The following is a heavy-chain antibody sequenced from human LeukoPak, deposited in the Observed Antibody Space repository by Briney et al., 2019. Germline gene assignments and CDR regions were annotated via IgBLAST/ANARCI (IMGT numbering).Heavy chain of an antibody. V-gene: IGHV4-39*07. CDR1: GGSISSSSYY. CDR3: ARGVRQRGYYVGYYFDY. CDR2: IYYSGST. J-gene: IGHJ4*02. Sequence: SETLSLTCTVSGGSISSSSYYWGWIRQPPGKGLEWIGSIYYSGSTYYNPSLKSRVTISVDTSKNHFSLRLSSVTAADTAVYYCARGVRQRGYYVGYYFDYWGQGTLVTVSS. D-gene: IGHD3-22*01.